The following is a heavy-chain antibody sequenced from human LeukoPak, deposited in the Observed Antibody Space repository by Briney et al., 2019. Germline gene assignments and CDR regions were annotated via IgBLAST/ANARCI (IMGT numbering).Heavy chain of an antibody. CDR1: GYTFTSYD. V-gene: IGHV1-8*01. CDR3: ATGPVITGTTGSWFDP. D-gene: IGHD1-7*01. CDR2: MNPNSGNT. J-gene: IGHJ5*02. Sequence: ASVKVSCKASGYTFTSYDINWVRQATGQGLEWMGWMNPNSGNTGYAQKFQGRVTMTRNTSITTAYMELSSLRSEDTAVYYCATGPVITGTTGSWFDPWGQGTLVTVSS.